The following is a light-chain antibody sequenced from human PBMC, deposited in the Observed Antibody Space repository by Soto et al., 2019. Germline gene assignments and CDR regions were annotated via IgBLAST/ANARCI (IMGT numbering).Light chain of an antibody. CDR2: WAS. CDR1: QSVLHISKYKDC. CDR3: QQYYSAPLA. Sequence: DIVMTQSPDSLAVSLGERATIKCKSSQSVLHISKYKDCLAWYQQKPGQPPKLLISWASTRESGVPDRFSGSGSGTDFTLTISSLQAEDVAVYYCQQYYSAPLAFGQGTKVEIK. V-gene: IGKV4-1*01. J-gene: IGKJ1*01.